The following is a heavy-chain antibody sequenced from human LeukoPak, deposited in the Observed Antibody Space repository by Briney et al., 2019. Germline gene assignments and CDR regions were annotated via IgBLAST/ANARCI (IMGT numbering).Heavy chain of an antibody. Sequence: GGSLRLSCAASGFTLSNAWMSWVRQAPGKGLEWVGRIKSKTDGGTTDYAAPVKGRFTISRDDSNNTLYLQMNSLKTEDTAVYYCTTDFTSKYCSGGSCYLFDYWGQGTLVTVSS. V-gene: IGHV3-15*01. CDR1: GFTLSNAW. CDR3: TTDFTSKYCSGGSCYLFDY. CDR2: IKSKTDGGTT. D-gene: IGHD2-15*01. J-gene: IGHJ4*02.